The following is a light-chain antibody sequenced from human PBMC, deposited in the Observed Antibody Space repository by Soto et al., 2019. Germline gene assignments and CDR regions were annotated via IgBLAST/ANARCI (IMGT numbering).Light chain of an antibody. J-gene: IGKJ2*01. V-gene: IGKV3-20*01. CDR2: AAS. Sequence: EIVFTQSPATLSLSPGDRATLSCRASQSVSSSFLAWYQQKPGEAPRLLIHAASTGATGIPARFRGSGSGTDFTLTISSLEPEDSAVYFCHQYADSPQTFGQGTK. CDR3: HQYADSPQT. CDR1: QSVSSSF.